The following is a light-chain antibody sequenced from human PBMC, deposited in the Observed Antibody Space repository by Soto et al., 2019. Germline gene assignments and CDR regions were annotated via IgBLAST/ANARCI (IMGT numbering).Light chain of an antibody. CDR1: NIGRKS. CDR2: DDS. CDR3: QVWDRSSDH. Sequence: SYVATQPPSVSVAPGQTARITCGGDNIGRKSVHWYQQKPGQAPVLVVYDDSDRPSGIPERFSGTNSGNTATLTIRRVEAGDEADYYCQVWDRSSDHFGTGTKVTVL. J-gene: IGLJ1*01. V-gene: IGLV3-21*02.